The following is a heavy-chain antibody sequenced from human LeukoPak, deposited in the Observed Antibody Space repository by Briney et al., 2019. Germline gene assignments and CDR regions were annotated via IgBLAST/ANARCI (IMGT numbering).Heavy chain of an antibody. V-gene: IGHV4-4*07. D-gene: IGHD5-18*01. Sequence: SETLSLTCTVSGGSISSYYWSWIRQPAGKGLEWIARIYNSGNTNYNPSLKSRVTMSIDTSKNEFSLKLSSVTAADTAVYYCARDRGRGYSYGLDYWGQGTLVTVSS. J-gene: IGHJ4*02. CDR3: ARDRGRGYSYGLDY. CDR2: IYNSGNT. CDR1: GGSISSYY.